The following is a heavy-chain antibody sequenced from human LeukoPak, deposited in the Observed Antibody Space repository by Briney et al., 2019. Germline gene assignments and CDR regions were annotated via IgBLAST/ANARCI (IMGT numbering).Heavy chain of an antibody. V-gene: IGHV4-34*01. CDR3: ARLEEPVWAFDI. CDR1: GGSFSGYY. D-gene: IGHD1-14*01. CDR2: INHSGST. Sequence: SETLSLTCAVYGGSFSGYYWSWIRQPPGKGLEWIGEINHSGSTNYNPSLKSRVTISVDTSKNLFSLKLSSVTAADTAVYYCARLEEPVWAFDIWGQGTMVTVSS. J-gene: IGHJ3*02.